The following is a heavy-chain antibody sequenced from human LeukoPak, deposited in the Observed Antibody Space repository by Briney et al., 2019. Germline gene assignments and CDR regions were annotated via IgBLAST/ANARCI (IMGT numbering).Heavy chain of an antibody. Sequence: GGSLRLSCAASGFTFSSYWMHWVRKAPGKGLVWVSRINSDGSSTSYADSVKGRFTISRDNAKNTLYLQMNSLGAEDTAVYYCAREITMVRGVTHDAFDIWGQGTMVTVSS. J-gene: IGHJ3*02. V-gene: IGHV3-74*01. CDR2: INSDGSST. D-gene: IGHD3-10*01. CDR1: GFTFSSYW. CDR3: AREITMVRGVTHDAFDI.